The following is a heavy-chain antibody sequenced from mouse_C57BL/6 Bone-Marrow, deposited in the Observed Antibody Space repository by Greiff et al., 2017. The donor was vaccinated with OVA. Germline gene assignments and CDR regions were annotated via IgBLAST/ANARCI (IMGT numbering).Heavy chain of an antibody. CDR2: ISSGGSYT. Sequence: EVKLVESGGDLVKPGGSLKLSCAASGFTFSSYGMSWVRQTPDTRLEWVATISSGGSYTYYPDSVKGRFTFSRDNAKNTLYLRMSSLKSEDTAMYYCAKGGYRYFDVWGTGTTVTVSS. CDR3: AKGGYRYFDV. V-gene: IGHV5-6*02. J-gene: IGHJ1*03. CDR1: GFTFSSYG.